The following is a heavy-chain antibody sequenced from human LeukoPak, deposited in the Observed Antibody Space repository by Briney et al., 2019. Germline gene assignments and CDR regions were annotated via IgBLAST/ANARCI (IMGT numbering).Heavy chain of an antibody. CDR3: AREAGSSFPSGYFDY. D-gene: IGHD6-13*01. CDR1: GFIFSSYW. Sequence: GGSLRLSCAASGFIFSSYWMSWVRQAPGKGLDWVANIKQDGSEKYYVDSVKGRFTISRDNAKNSLYLQMNRLRAEDTAVYYCAREAGSSFPSGYFDYWGQGTLVTVSS. J-gene: IGHJ4*02. V-gene: IGHV3-7*01. CDR2: IKQDGSEK.